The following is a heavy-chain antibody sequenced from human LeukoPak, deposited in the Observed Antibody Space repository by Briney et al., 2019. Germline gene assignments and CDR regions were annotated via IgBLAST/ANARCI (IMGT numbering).Heavy chain of an antibody. CDR3: GMSGDRVPLQDDVFDV. Sequence: GESLKISCKVSGYSFTSYCIGWVRQMPGKGLEWMGIIYPGDSGPTYSPSFQGQVTISVDKSITTAYLQWSSLQASDTAMYYCGMSGDRVPLQDDVFDVWGQGTMVTVST. CDR1: GYSFTSYC. D-gene: IGHD1-26*01. V-gene: IGHV5-51*01. CDR2: IYPGDSGP. J-gene: IGHJ3*01.